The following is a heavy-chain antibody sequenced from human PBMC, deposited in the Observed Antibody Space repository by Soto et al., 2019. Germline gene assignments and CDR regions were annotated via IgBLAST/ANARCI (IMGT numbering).Heavy chain of an antibody. CDR2: IYYSGST. CDR3: ARQFVQTPQSTSRPFDY. V-gene: IGHV4-39*01. CDR1: GGSIRSSSYY. Sequence: QLQLQESGPGLVKPSETLSLTCTVSGGSIRSSSYYWGWIRQPPGKGLEWIGRIYYSGSTYYNPSLKSRVSISVDTSKNRFSLKLSSVTAADTAVYYCARQFVQTPQSTSRPFDYWGQGTLVTVSS. D-gene: IGHD2-8*01. J-gene: IGHJ4*02.